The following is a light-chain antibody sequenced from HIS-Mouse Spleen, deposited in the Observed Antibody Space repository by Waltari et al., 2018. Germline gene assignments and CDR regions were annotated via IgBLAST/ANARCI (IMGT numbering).Light chain of an antibody. J-gene: IGKJ2*01. V-gene: IGKV4-1*01. CDR1: QSVLYSSNNKNY. Sequence: DIVMTQSPDSLAVSLVERATINCMSSQSVLYSSNNKNYLAWYQQKPGQPPKLLIYWASTRESGVPDRFSGSGSGTDFTLTISSLQAEDVAVYYCQQYYSTPYTFGQGTKLEIK. CDR3: QQYYSTPYT. CDR2: WAS.